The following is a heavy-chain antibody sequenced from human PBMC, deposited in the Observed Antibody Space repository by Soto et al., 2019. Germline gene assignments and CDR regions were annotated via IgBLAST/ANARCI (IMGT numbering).Heavy chain of an antibody. CDR3: ARDTHWGLGN. CDR2: IYHSGST. D-gene: IGHD7-27*01. CDR1: GVSISTDYW. V-gene: IGHV4-4*02. Sequence: QVQLQESGPGLVKPSGTLSLTCAVSGVSISTDYWWSWVRQPPGKGLEWIGEIYHSGSTNYNPSIKSRVTISVDRSKNQFSLDLSSVTAADTADYYCARDTHWGLGNWGQGTLVTVSS. J-gene: IGHJ4*02.